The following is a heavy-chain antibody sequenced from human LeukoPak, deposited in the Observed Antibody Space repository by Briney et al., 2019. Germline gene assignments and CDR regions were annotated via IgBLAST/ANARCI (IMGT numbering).Heavy chain of an antibody. V-gene: IGHV4-61*02. CDR1: GGSISSGSYY. CDR3: AREYYYGSGSYFEDY. D-gene: IGHD3-10*01. Sequence: SSETLSLTCTVSGGSISSGSYYWSWIRQPAGKGLEWIGRIYTSGSINYNPSLKSRVTISVDTSKNQFSLKLSSVTAADTAVYYCAREYYYGSGSYFEDYWGQGTLVTVSS. J-gene: IGHJ4*02. CDR2: IYTSGSI.